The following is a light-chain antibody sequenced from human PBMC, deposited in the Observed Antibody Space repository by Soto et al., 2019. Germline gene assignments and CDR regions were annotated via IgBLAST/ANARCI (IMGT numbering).Light chain of an antibody. CDR3: QQYNSYSEA. J-gene: IGKJ1*01. V-gene: IGKV1-5*03. Sequence: DLQITHSPSSLSVSVGDRVTITCRSSQTISSWLAWYQQKPGKAPKLLIYKASTLKSGVPSRFSGSGSGTEFTLTISSLQPDDFATYYCQQYNSYSEAFGQGTKADIK. CDR2: KAS. CDR1: QTISSW.